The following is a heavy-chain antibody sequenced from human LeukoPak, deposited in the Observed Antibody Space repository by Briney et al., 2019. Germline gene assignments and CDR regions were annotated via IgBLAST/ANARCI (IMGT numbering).Heavy chain of an antibody. CDR2: IKQDGSEK. CDR3: ARKGWGSSDY. V-gene: IGHV3-7*01. D-gene: IGHD7-27*01. J-gene: IGHJ4*02. CDR1: EFTFSTYW. Sequence: GGSLRLSCAASEFTFSTYWMTWVRQAPGKGLEWVADIKQDGSEKYYVDSVKGRFTISRDNAKNSLYLQMNSLRAEDTAVYYCARKGWGSSDYWGQGTLVTVSS.